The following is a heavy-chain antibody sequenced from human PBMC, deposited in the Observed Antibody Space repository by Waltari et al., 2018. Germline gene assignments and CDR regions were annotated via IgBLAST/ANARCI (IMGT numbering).Heavy chain of an antibody. Sequence: QLQLQESGSGLVKPSQTLSLTCAVSGGSISSGGYSWSWSRQPPGKGLEWIGYIYHSGSTYYNPSLKSRVTISVDRSKNQFSLKLSSVTAADTAVYYCASYSSGYQGIDAFDIWGQGTMVTVSS. J-gene: IGHJ3*02. CDR1: GGSISSGGYS. D-gene: IGHD3-22*01. CDR2: IYHSGST. V-gene: IGHV4-30-2*01. CDR3: ASYSSGYQGIDAFDI.